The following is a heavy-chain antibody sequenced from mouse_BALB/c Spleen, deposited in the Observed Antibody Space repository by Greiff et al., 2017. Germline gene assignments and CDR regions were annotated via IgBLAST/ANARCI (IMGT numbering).Heavy chain of an antibody. CDR1: GFTFSSYT. CDR2: ISNGGGST. CDR3: ARQIYYGNFDY. Sequence: EVQGVESGGGLVQPGGSLKLSCAASGFTFSSYTMSWVRQTPEKRLEWVAYISNGGGSTYYPDTVKGRFTISRDNAKNTLYLQMSSLKSEDTAMYYCARQIYYGNFDYWGQGTTLTVSS. D-gene: IGHD2-1*01. J-gene: IGHJ2*01. V-gene: IGHV5-12-2*01.